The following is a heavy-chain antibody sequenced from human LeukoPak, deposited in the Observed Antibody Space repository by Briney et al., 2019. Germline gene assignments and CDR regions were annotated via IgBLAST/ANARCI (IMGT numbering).Heavy chain of an antibody. V-gene: IGHV3-23*01. CDR3: ASLKNYYDSSGNLVTDAFDI. CDR1: GFTLRSYV. CDR2: ISGSGDST. D-gene: IGHD3-22*01. J-gene: IGHJ3*02. Sequence: GGSLRLSCVASGFTLRSYVMNWVRQTPGKGLEWVSSISGSGDSTFYADSVKGRFSISRDNSKNTLYLQVNGLRTEDTAVYYCASLKNYYDSSGNLVTDAFDIWGQGTMVTVSS.